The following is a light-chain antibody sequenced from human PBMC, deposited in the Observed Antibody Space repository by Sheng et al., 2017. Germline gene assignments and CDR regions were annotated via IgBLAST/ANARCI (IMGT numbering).Light chain of an antibody. J-gene: IGKJ1*01. CDR2: GAS. Sequence: EIVLTQSPGTLSLSPGERATLSCRASQSVSSNYLAWYQQKPGQAPRLLIYGASTRATGIPDRFSGRGSGTEFTLTINSLQPEDFATYYCQQHYFTPRRTFG. V-gene: IGKV3-20*01. CDR3: QQHYFTPRRT. CDR1: QSVSSNY.